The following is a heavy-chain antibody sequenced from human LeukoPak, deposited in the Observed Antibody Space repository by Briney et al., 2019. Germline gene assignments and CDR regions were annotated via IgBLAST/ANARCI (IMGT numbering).Heavy chain of an antibody. Sequence: SETLSLTCTVSGDSISSGAYYWTWVRQYPGTGLEWIGYISHIGTTYINPSLKSRVSISVDTSRNQLSLRLTSVTAADTAVYYCARGVQGWFAPWGQGTLVTVSS. J-gene: IGHJ5*02. V-gene: IGHV4-31*03. D-gene: IGHD3-10*01. CDR2: ISHIGTT. CDR3: ARGVQGWFAP. CDR1: GDSISSGAYY.